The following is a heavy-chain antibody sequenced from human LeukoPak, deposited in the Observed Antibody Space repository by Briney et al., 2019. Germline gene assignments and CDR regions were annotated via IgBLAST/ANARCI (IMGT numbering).Heavy chain of an antibody. Sequence: ASVKVSCMASGYTFTSYGISWVRQAPGQGLEWMGWISAYNGNTNYAQKLQGRVTMTTDTSTSTAYMELRSLRSDDTAVYYCARDAPFCPSSPARVWGQGTLVTVSS. CDR1: GYTFTSYG. CDR2: ISAYNGNT. J-gene: IGHJ4*02. D-gene: IGHD6-13*01. V-gene: IGHV1-18*01. CDR3: ARDAPFCPSSPARV.